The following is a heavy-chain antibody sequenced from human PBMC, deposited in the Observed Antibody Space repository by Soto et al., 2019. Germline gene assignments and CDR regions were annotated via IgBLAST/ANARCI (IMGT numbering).Heavy chain of an antibody. V-gene: IGHV5-10-1*01. CDR1: GYSFTSYW. D-gene: IGHD4-17*01. J-gene: IGHJ4*02. Sequence: EVQLVQSGAEVKKPGESLRISCKGSGYSFTSYWITWVRQMPGKGLEWMGRIDPSDSYTNYSPSFQCHVTISADKSISTAYLQWSSLKASDTAMYYCARSTVTTFESDSWGQGTLVTVSS. CDR3: ARSTVTTFESDS. CDR2: IDPSDSYT.